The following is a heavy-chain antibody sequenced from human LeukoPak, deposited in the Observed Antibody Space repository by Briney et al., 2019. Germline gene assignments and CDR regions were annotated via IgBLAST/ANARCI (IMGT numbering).Heavy chain of an antibody. D-gene: IGHD2-15*01. V-gene: IGHV3-21*01. Sequence: PGGSLRLSCAASGFTFSSYAMSWVRQAPGKGLEWVSSISNSSSYIYYADSVKGRFTISRDNAKNSLYLQMNSLRAEDTAVYYCAREYCSGGSCSIPFDYWGQGTLVTVSS. CDR2: ISNSSSYI. J-gene: IGHJ4*02. CDR1: GFTFSSYA. CDR3: AREYCSGGSCSIPFDY.